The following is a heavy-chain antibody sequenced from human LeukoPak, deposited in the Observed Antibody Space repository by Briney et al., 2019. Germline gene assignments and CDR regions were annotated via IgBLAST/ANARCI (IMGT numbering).Heavy chain of an antibody. V-gene: IGHV1-2*02. D-gene: IGHD2-2*01. CDR3: ARVPTYCSSTSCYARFDY. Sequence: ASVKVSCKASGYTFTGYYMHWVRQAPGQGLEWMGWINPNSGGTNYAQKFQGRVTMTRDTSISTAYMELSRLRSDDTAVYYCARVPTYCSSTSCYARFDYWGQGTLVPVSS. CDR2: INPNSGGT. J-gene: IGHJ4*02. CDR1: GYTFTGYY.